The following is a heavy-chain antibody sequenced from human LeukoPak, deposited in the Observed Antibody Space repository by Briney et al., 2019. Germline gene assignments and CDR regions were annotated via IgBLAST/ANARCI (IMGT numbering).Heavy chain of an antibody. D-gene: IGHD3-22*01. J-gene: IGHJ4*02. Sequence: TGGSLRLSCAASGFTFSSYAMHWVRQAPGKGLEWVAVISYDRSNKYYADSVKGRFTISRDNSKNTLYLQMNSLRAEDTAVYYCAKDRDYYDSSGCDYWGQGTLVTVSS. V-gene: IGHV3-30*01. CDR3: AKDRDYYDSSGCDY. CDR1: GFTFSSYA. CDR2: ISYDRSNK.